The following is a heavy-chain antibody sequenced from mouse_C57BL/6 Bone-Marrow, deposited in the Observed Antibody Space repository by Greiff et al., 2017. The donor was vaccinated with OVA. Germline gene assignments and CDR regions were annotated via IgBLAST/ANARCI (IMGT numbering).Heavy chain of an antibody. CDR2: IYPGDGDT. CDR1: GYAFSSSW. V-gene: IGHV1-82*01. J-gene: IGHJ1*03. D-gene: IGHD1-1*01. CDR3: ARYYYGRDV. Sequence: VKLQESGPELVKPGASVKISCKASGYAFSSSWMNWVKQRPGKGLEWIGRIYPGDGDTNYNGKFKGKATLTADKSSSTAYMQLSSLTSEDSAVYFCARYYYGRDVWGTGTTVTVSS.